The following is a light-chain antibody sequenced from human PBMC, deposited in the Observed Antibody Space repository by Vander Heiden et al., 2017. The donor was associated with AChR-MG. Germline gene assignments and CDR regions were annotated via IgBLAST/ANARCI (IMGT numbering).Light chain of an antibody. Sequence: SYELTQPPSVSVSPGQTASITCSGDKLGDKYACWYQQKPGQSPVLVIYQDRKRPSGIPERFSGCNSGNTATLTISGTQGMDEADDYCQAWDSTTEGGVFGGGTKLTVL. CDR2: QDR. J-gene: IGLJ2*01. V-gene: IGLV3-1*01. CDR1: KLGDKY. CDR3: QAWDSTTEGGV.